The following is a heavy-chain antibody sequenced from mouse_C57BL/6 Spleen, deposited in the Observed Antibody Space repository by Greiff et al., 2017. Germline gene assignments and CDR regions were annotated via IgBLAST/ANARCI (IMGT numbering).Heavy chain of an antibody. J-gene: IGHJ3*01. CDR3: AFLSFIGAWFAY. D-gene: IGHD2-14*01. CDR1: GYTFTSYW. CDR2: IHPNSGST. Sequence: QVQLQQPGAELVKPGASVKLSCKASGYTFTSYWMNWVKQRPGQGLEWIGMIHPNSGSTNYNEKFKSKATLTVDKSSSTAYMQLSSLTSEDSAVYYSAFLSFIGAWFAYWGQGTLVTVSA. V-gene: IGHV1-64*01.